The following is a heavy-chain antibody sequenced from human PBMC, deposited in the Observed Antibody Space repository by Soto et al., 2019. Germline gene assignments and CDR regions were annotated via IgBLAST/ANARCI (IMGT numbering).Heavy chain of an antibody. J-gene: IGHJ3*02. CDR3: ARAALGVVVGFDAFDI. V-gene: IGHV4-59*01. CDR1: GGSISSYY. CDR2: IYYSGST. D-gene: IGHD3-22*01. Sequence: XXTLSLPFTVSGGSISSYYWRWILQPPGKGLEWIGYIYYSGSTNYNPSLKSRVTISVDTSKNQFSLKLSSVTAADTAVYYCARAALGVVVGFDAFDIWGQGTMVTVSS.